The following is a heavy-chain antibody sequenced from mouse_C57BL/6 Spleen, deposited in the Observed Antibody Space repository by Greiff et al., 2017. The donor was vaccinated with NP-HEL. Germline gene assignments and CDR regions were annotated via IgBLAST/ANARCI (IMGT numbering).Heavy chain of an antibody. CDR2: INPNNGGT. J-gene: IGHJ2*01. CDR1: GYTFTDYN. CDR3: ARRDYGSSLCYFDY. D-gene: IGHD1-1*01. V-gene: IGHV1-18*01. Sequence: EVQLQQSGPELVKPGASVKIPCKASGYTFTDYNMDWVKQSHGKSLEWIGDINPNNGGTIYNQKFKGKATLTVDKSSSTAYMELRSLTSEDTAVYYCARRDYGSSLCYFDYWGQGTTLTVSS.